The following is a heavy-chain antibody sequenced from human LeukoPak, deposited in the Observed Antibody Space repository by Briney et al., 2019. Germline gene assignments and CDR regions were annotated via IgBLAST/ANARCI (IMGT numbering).Heavy chain of an antibody. CDR2: ISYDGSNK. J-gene: IGHJ4*02. Sequence: GGSLRLSCAASGFTFSSYAMHWVRQAPGKGLEWVAVISYDGSNKYYADSVKGRFTISRDNSKNTLYLQMNSLRAEDTAVYYCARDLVVYSSGWYGFDYWGQGTLVTVSS. CDR1: GFTFSSYA. D-gene: IGHD6-19*01. V-gene: IGHV3-30-3*01. CDR3: ARDLVVYSSGWYGFDY.